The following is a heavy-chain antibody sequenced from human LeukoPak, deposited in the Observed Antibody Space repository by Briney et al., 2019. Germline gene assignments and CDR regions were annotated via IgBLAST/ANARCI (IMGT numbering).Heavy chain of an antibody. CDR2: ISGLSSHI. CDR1: GFTSSDYD. Sequence: GGSLRLSCSASGFTSSDYDMTWVRQAPGKGLEWVSSISGLSSHIYYGDSVKGRFSISRDNAKNSLYLQMNSLGAEDTAVYYCGRAFPPLRTSSAGDLWGQGTLVTVSS. V-gene: IGHV3-21*01. J-gene: IGHJ4*02. D-gene: IGHD3-16*01. CDR3: GRAFPPLRTSSAGDL.